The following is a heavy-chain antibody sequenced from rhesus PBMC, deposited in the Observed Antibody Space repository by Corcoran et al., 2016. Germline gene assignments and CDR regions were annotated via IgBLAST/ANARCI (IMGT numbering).Heavy chain of an antibody. D-gene: IGHD3-34*01. CDR1: GGSISGYYY. J-gene: IGHJ4*01. CDR2: IYGSSGST. V-gene: IGHV4-73*01. CDR3: ASLWGDRGDLDY. Sequence: QVQLQQWGEGLVKPSETLSLTCAVYGGSISGYYYWSWIRQPPGKGLEWIGYIYGSSGSTNYNPSLKNRVTISKDASKNQFSLKLSSVTAADTAVYYCASLWGDRGDLDYWGQGVLVTVSS.